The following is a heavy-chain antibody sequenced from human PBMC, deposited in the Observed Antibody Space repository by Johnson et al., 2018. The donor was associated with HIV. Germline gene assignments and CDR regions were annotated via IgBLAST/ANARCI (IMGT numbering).Heavy chain of an antibody. D-gene: IGHD2-8*01. Sequence: VQLVESGGVVVQPGGSLRLSCAASGFTFDDYAMHWVRQAPGKGLEWVSLISWDGGSTYYADSVKGRFTISRDNSKNSLFLQMNSLRAEDTAVYYCARGTNGQSWAFDIWGQGTVVTVSS. CDR2: ISWDGGST. CDR1: GFTFDDYA. CDR3: ARGTNGQSWAFDI. J-gene: IGHJ3*02. V-gene: IGHV3-43D*03.